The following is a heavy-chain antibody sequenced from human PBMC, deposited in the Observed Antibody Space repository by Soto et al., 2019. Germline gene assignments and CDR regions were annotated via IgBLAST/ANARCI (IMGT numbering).Heavy chain of an antibody. CDR2: ISSSSSYT. Sequence: XESLSLSCAASGFTVSDYYMSWIRQAPGKGLEWVSYISSSSSYTNYADSVKGRFTISRDNAKNSLYLQMNSLRAEDTAVYYCARVFSVRRFRGVITTKFDYWGQGTLVTVSS. J-gene: IGHJ4*02. CDR1: GFTVSDYY. D-gene: IGHD3-10*01. V-gene: IGHV3-11*06. CDR3: ARVFSVRRFRGVITTKFDY.